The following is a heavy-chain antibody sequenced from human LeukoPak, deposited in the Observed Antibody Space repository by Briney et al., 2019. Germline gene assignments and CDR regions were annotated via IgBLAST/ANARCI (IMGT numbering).Heavy chain of an antibody. Sequence: ASVKVSCKASGYTFTSYYMHWVRQAPGQGLEWMGIINPSGGSTSYAQKFQGRVTMTRDTSTSIVYMELSSLRSEDTAVYYCARVDIVATTDLYYYYGMDVWGQGTTVTVSS. CDR2: INPSGGST. CDR1: GYTFTSYY. D-gene: IGHD5-12*01. CDR3: ARVDIVATTDLYYYYGMDV. J-gene: IGHJ6*02. V-gene: IGHV1-46*01.